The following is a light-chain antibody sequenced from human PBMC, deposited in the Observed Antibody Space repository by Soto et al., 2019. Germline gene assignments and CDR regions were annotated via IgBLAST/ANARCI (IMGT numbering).Light chain of an antibody. V-gene: IGKV3-20*01. CDR2: DAS. J-gene: IGKJ3*01. Sequence: EVVLTQSPGTLSLSAGERATLSCRASQSVADNHLAWYQQKPGQAPRLLLYDASTRAAGIPDRFSGSGSGTDFTLTISRLEPVDFGVYFCHDDSRSPIFTFGPGT. CDR3: HDDSRSPIFT. CDR1: QSVADNH.